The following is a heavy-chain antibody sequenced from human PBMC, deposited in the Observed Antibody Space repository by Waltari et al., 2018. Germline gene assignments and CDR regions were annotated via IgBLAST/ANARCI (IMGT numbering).Heavy chain of an antibody. V-gene: IGHV1-46*01. CDR2: INPSGGST. J-gene: IGHJ4*02. CDR1: GYTFTSYY. Sequence: QVQLVQSGAEVKKPGASVKVSCKASGYTFTSYYMHWVRQAPVQGLEWMGIINPSGGSTSYAQKFQGRVTMTRDTSTSTVYMELSSLRSEDTAVYYCARSKYYYDSSGYSYYFDYWGQGTLVTVSS. CDR3: ARSKYYYDSSGYSYYFDY. D-gene: IGHD3-22*01.